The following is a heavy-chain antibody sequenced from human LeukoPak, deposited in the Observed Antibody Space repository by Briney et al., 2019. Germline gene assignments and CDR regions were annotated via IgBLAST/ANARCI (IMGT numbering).Heavy chain of an antibody. CDR1: GFPFNGYD. CDR3: AKSVRGVLGNAFDI. CDR2: IPDSGANT. J-gene: IGHJ3*02. Sequence: GSLGLSCAASGFPFNGYDMGWVRPAPGKGLGWVSTIPDSGANTYYAESVKGRFTISRDNSKNTLYLQINTLRAEDTAVYYCAKSVRGVLGNAFDIWGQGTMVTVSS. V-gene: IGHV3-23*01. D-gene: IGHD3-10*02.